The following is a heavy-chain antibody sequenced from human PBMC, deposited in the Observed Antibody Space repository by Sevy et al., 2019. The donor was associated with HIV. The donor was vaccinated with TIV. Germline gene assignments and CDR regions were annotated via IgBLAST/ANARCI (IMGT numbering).Heavy chain of an antibody. CDR1: GFTFGDYT. D-gene: IGHD1-26*01. CDR2: IRGKPYGWTT. J-gene: IGHJ6*02. V-gene: IGHV3-49*04. CDR3: TRVEGAADWGMDV. Sequence: GGSLRLSCTPSGFTFGDYTMTWVRQAPGKGLEWVAFIRGKPYGWTTEYAASVKGRFSISRDDSKSIAYLQMNSLKIEDTGVYYCTRVEGAADWGMDVWGQGTTVTVSS.